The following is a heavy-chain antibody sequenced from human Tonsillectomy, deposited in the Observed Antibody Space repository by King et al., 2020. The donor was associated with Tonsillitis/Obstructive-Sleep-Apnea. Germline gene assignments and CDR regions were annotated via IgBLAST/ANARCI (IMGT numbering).Heavy chain of an antibody. CDR2: ISYDASNK. CDR3: AREIYGDFGFDY. CDR1: GFTFSSYA. Sequence: VQLVESGGGVVQPGRSLRLSCAASGFTFSSYAMHWVRQAPGKGLEWVAIISYDASNKYYADSVKGRLTISRDNSKNTLYLQMNSLRAEDTALYYCAREIYGDFGFDYWGQGTLVTVSS. J-gene: IGHJ4*02. D-gene: IGHD4-17*01. V-gene: IGHV3-30*01.